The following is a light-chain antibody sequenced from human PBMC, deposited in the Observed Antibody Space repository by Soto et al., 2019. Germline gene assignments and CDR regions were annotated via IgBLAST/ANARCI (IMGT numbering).Light chain of an antibody. CDR3: QQSYSSPES. Sequence: DIQMTQSPSSLSASVGDRVTITCRASQSISNYLNWYQQKPGKAPNLLICAASSLLSGVPSRFSGGGSGTDFTLTISSLQPEDFATYYCQQSYSSPESFGQGTKVEIK. CDR1: QSISNY. J-gene: IGKJ1*01. V-gene: IGKV1-39*01. CDR2: AAS.